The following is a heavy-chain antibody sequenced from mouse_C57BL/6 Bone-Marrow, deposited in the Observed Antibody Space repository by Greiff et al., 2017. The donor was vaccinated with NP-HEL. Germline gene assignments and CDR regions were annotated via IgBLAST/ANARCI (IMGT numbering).Heavy chain of an antibody. CDR3: ARSLGPQFY. V-gene: IGHV1-55*01. CDR2: IYPGSGST. CDR1: GYTFTSYW. J-gene: IGHJ2*01. Sequence: QVQLKQSGAELVKPGASVKMSCKASGYTFTSYWITWVKQRPGQGLEWIGDIYPGSGSTNYNEKFKSKATLTVDTSYSTAHMQLSSLTSEDSAVYYCARSLGPQFYWGQGTTLTVSS. D-gene: IGHD3-1*01.